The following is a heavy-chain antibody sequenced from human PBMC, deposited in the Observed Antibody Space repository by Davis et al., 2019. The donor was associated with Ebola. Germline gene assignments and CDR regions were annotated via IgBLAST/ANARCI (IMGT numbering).Heavy chain of an antibody. J-gene: IGHJ4*02. CDR1: GGSFSGYY. Sequence: ETLSLTCAVYGGSFSGYYWSWVRQAPGKGLEWVSYISSSSSTIYYADSVKGRFTISRDNAKNSLYLQMNSLRDEDTAVYYCARLQWDYWGQGTLVTVSS. CDR2: ISSSSSTI. CDR3: ARLQWDY. D-gene: IGHD4-11*01. V-gene: IGHV3-48*02.